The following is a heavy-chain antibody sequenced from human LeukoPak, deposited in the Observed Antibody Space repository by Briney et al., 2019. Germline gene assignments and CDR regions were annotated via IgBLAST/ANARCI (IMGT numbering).Heavy chain of an antibody. V-gene: IGHV1-46*01. CDR1: GYTFTSYY. CDR2: INPSGGST. Sequence: GASVKVSCKASGYTFTSYYMHWVRQAPGQGLEWMGIINPSGGSTSYAQKFQGRVTMTRDTSTSTVYMELSSLRSEDTAVYYCARGSERLLWFGESYFDYWGQGTLVTVSS. J-gene: IGHJ4*02. D-gene: IGHD3-10*01. CDR3: ARGSERLLWFGESYFDY.